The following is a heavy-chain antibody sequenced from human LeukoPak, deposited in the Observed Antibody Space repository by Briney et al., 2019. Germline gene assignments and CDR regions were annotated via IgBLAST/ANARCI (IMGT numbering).Heavy chain of an antibody. CDR3: ARQAKLLRFLEWLIDPYYMDV. CDR1: GFTFSDYY. CDR2: ISSSGSTI. V-gene: IGHV3-11*04. D-gene: IGHD3-3*01. J-gene: IGHJ6*03. Sequence: RTGGSLRLSCAASGFTFSDYYMSWIRQAPGKGLEWVSYISSSGSTIYYADSVKGRFTISRDNAKNSLYLQMNSLRAEDTAVYYCARQAKLLRFLEWLIDPYYMDVWGKGTTVTVSS.